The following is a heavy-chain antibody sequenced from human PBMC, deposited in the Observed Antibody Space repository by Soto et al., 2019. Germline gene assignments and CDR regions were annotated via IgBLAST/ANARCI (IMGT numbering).Heavy chain of an antibody. Sequence: SQPLSLTCAISGDSVSSNSAAWNWIRQSPSRGLEWLGRTYYRSKWYNDYAVSVKSRITINPDTSKNQFSLQLNSVTPEDTAVYYCASTVVPAAIPYYYGMDVWGQGTTVTVAS. CDR1: GDSVSSNSAA. CDR3: ASTVVPAAIPYYYGMDV. CDR2: TYYRSKWYN. D-gene: IGHD2-2*01. J-gene: IGHJ6*02. V-gene: IGHV6-1*01.